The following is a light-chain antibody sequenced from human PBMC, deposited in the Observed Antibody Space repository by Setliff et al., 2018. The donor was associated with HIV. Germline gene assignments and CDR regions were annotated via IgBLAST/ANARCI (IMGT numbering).Light chain of an antibody. J-gene: IGLJ1*01. CDR3: GAWDDTLNIYV. CDR2: VND. V-gene: IGLV1-51*01. Sequence: QSALTQPPSVSAAPGQKVTVSCSANSSHFGGDSISRYQQFPGRAPRFFIDVNDQRPSGIPDRFSASKSATSATLIITGLQSGDEADYYCGAWDDTLNIYVFGPGTKVTVL. CDR1: SSHFGGDS.